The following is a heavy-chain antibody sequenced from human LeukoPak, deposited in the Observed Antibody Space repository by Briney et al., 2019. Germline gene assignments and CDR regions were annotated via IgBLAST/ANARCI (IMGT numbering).Heavy chain of an antibody. J-gene: IGHJ4*02. Sequence: GGSLRLSCEGSAFIFSGHWMNWVRQTPGKGLEWVGQTRNKANNYATEYAASVKDRFTISRDDSRNSVYLQMDSLKTEDTAVYYCARWRSGSCSDWGLGTRVTVSS. CDR3: ARWRSGSCSD. D-gene: IGHD2-15*01. CDR1: AFIFSGHW. CDR2: TRNKANNYAT. V-gene: IGHV3-72*01.